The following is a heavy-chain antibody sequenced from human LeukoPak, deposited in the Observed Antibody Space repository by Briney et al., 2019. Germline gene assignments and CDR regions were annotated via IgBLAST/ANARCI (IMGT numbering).Heavy chain of an antibody. CDR3: ARLFRLSIAARPLDP. D-gene: IGHD6-6*01. V-gene: IGHV4-61*01. CDR2: INHSGST. Sequence: PSQTLSLTCTVSGGSVSSGSYYWSWIRQPPGKGLEWIGEINHSGSTNYNPSLKSRVTISVDTSKNQFSLKLSSVTAADTAVYYCARLFRLSIAARPLDPWGQGTLVTVSS. J-gene: IGHJ5*02. CDR1: GGSVSSGSYY.